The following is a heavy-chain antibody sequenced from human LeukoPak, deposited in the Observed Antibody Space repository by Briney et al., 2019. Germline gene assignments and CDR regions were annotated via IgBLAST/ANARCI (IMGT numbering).Heavy chain of an antibody. V-gene: IGHV4-59*08. J-gene: IGHJ6*02. CDR1: GGSISSYY. CDR3: ARRRVPNYYGSGSLFGGYYGMDV. Sequence: SETLSLTCTVSGGSISSYYWSWIRQPPGKGLEWVGYIYYSGSTNYNPSLKSRVTISVDTSKNQSSLRLSSVTAADTAVYYCARRRVPNYYGSGSLFGGYYGMDVWGQGTTVTVSS. D-gene: IGHD3-10*01. CDR2: IYYSGST.